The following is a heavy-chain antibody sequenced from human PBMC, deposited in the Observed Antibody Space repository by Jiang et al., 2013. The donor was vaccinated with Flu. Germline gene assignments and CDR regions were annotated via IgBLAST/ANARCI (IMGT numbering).Heavy chain of an antibody. D-gene: IGHD5-12*01. CDR2: INHSGST. V-gene: IGHV4-34*01. CDR3: ARGGYSGYNY. CDR1: GGSFSGYY. J-gene: IGHJ4*02. Sequence: LLKPSETLSLTCAVYGGSFSGYYWSWIRQPPGKGLEWIGEINHSGSTNYNPSLKSRVTISLDTSKNQFSLKLSSVTAADTAVYYCARGGYSGYNYWGQGTLVTVSS.